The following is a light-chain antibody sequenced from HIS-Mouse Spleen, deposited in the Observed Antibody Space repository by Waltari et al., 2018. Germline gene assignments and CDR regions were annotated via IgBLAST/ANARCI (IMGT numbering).Light chain of an antibody. J-gene: IGLJ2*01. V-gene: IGLV3-21*03. CDR1: HIGSKS. CDR2: DES. Sequence: SYVLTQPPSVSVAPGKTARITCGGNHIGSKSVHWYQQKPGQAPVLVVDDESDRPSGIPERFAGSNSGNTATLTISRVEAGDEADYYCQVWDSSSDHVVFGGGTKLTVL. CDR3: QVWDSSSDHVV.